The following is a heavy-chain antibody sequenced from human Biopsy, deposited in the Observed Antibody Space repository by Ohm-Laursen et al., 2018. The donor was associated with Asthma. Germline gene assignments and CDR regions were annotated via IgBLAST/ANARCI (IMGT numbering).Heavy chain of an antibody. V-gene: IGHV4-4*02. J-gene: IGHJ4*02. CDR3: ARAQDYYDSRGYYRSFDY. Sequence: TLSLTCTVSGGSINSSTWWSWVRQPPGKGLEWIGEFFHTGSTNYRPSLKSRVTISVDKSKNQLSLNLSAVTAADTAVYYCARAQDYYDSRGYYRSFDYWGQGTLVTVSS. CDR2: FFHTGST. CDR1: GGSINSSTW. D-gene: IGHD3-22*01.